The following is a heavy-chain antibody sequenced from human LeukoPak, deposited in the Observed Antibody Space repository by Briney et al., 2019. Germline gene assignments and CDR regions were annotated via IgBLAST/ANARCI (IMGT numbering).Heavy chain of an antibody. Sequence: RGGSLRLSCAASGFTFSSYAMSWVRQAPGKGLEWVSAISGSGGSTYYADSVKGRFTISRDNSKNTLYLQMNSLRAEDTAVYYCVWGGPRAVRRDGYNFDFWGQGTLVTVSS. D-gene: IGHD5-24*01. J-gene: IGHJ4*02. CDR2: ISGSGGST. CDR3: VWGGPRAVRRDGYNFDF. CDR1: GFTFSSYA. V-gene: IGHV3-23*01.